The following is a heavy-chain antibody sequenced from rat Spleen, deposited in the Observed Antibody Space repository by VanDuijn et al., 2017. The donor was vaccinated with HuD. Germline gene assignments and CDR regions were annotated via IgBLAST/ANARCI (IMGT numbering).Heavy chain of an antibody. J-gene: IGHJ2*01. CDR2: INSAGST. D-gene: IGHD5-1*01. CDR1: GYSITSSYR. CDR3: ARLGGGYFDY. Sequence: EVQLQESGPGLVKPSQSLSLTCSVTGYSITSSYRWNWIRKFPGNKLEWMGYINSAGSTNYNPSLKSRISITRDTSKNQFFLQVNSVTTEDTATYYCARLGGGYFDYWGQGVMVTVSS. V-gene: IGHV3-3*01.